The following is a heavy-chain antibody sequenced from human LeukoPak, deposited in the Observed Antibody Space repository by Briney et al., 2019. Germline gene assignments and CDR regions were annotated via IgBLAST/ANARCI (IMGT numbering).Heavy chain of an antibody. D-gene: IGHD5-18*01. J-gene: IGHJ6*03. V-gene: IGHV4-38-2*02. Sequence: PSETLSLTCTVSGYSISSGYYWGWIRQPPGKGLEWIGSIYYSGSTYYNPSLKSRVTISVDTSKNQFSLKLSSVTAADTAVYYCARADTAPTYYMDVWGKGTTVTISS. CDR2: IYYSGST. CDR3: ARADTAPTYYMDV. CDR1: GYSISSGYY.